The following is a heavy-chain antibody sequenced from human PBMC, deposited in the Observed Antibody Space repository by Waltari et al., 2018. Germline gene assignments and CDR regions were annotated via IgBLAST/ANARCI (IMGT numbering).Heavy chain of an antibody. CDR3: ARGGDLGYCSSTSCSFDY. D-gene: IGHD2-2*01. CDR1: GGNFSSYA. V-gene: IGHV1-69*13. J-gene: IGHJ4*02. Sequence: QVQLVQSGAEVKKPGSSVKVSCKASGGNFSSYAISWVRQAPGQGLEWMGTIIHIFGTANYAQKFQGIVTITADKSTSTDYMELSSLRSEDTAVYYCARGGDLGYCSSTSCSFDYWGQGTLVTVSS. CDR2: IIHIFGTA.